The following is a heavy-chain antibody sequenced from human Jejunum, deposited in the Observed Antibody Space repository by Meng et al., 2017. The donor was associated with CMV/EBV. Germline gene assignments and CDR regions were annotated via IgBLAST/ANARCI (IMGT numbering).Heavy chain of an antibody. CDR1: GDSY. V-gene: IGHV4-30-4*08. D-gene: IGHD2-15*01. Sequence: GDSYWNWIRQSPGKGLEWIGYIYHSGHTYHNPSLNSQVTISRDTSKNQFSLKLTSVTAADTAVYYCARGNCSAGCSREYDAFDIWGQGTRVTVSS. CDR2: IYHSGHT. J-gene: IGHJ3*02. CDR3: ARGNCSAGCSREYDAFDI.